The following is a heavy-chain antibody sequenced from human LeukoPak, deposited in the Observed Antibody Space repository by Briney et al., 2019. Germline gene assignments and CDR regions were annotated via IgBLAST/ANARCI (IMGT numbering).Heavy chain of an antibody. Sequence: GGSLRLSCAASGFTFSSYAMSWVRQAPGKGLEWVSAISGSGGSTYYADSVKGRFTISRDNSKNTLYLQMNSLRAEDTAVYYCAKGPRYYYDSSGYYTDYWGQGTLVTVSS. J-gene: IGHJ4*02. CDR2: ISGSGGST. CDR1: GFTFSSYA. CDR3: AKGPRYYYDSSGYYTDY. V-gene: IGHV3-23*01. D-gene: IGHD3-22*01.